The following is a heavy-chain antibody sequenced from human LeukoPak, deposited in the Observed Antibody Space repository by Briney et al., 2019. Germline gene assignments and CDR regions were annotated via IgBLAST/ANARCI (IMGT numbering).Heavy chain of an antibody. V-gene: IGHV1-8*01. J-gene: IGHJ6*03. D-gene: IGHD6-25*01. CDR1: GYTFTSHS. CDR2: ISAYNGDT. CDR3: ARGIAADAYYYYMDV. Sequence: GASVKVSCKTSGYTFTSHSITWVRQAPGQGLEWMGWISAYNGDTRYAQKFQGRVTITRNTSISTAYMELSSLRSEDTAVYYCARGIAADAYYYYMDVWGKGTTVTVSS.